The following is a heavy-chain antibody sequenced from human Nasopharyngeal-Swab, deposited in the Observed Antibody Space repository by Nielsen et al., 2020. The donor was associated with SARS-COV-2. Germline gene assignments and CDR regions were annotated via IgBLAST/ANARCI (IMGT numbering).Heavy chain of an antibody. CDR3: AKDKAHSTFDY. J-gene: IGHJ4*02. CDR1: GFTFSNYV. Sequence: GESLKISCAASGFTFSNYVMNWVRQAPGKGLEWVSATTNSGGSTYYADSVKGRFTISGDNSKNTLFLQMNSLRAEDTAVYYCAKDKAHSTFDYWGQGTLVTVSS. CDR2: TTNSGGST. D-gene: IGHD4-11*01. V-gene: IGHV3-23*01.